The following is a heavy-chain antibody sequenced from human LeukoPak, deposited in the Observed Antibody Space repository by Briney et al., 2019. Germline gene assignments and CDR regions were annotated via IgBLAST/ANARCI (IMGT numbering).Heavy chain of an antibody. CDR1: GFTFSDYY. CDR2: ISSSGTTI. D-gene: IGHD6-19*01. V-gene: IGHV3-11*01. CDR3: ARGPAGMYSSGWYGGYHFDY. Sequence: GGSLRLSCAASGFTFSDYYMSWIRQAPGKGLEWVSYISSSGTTIYYADSVRGRFTISRDNAKNSLYLQMNSLRAEDTAVYYCARGPAGMYSSGWYGGYHFDYWGQGTLVTVSS. J-gene: IGHJ4*02.